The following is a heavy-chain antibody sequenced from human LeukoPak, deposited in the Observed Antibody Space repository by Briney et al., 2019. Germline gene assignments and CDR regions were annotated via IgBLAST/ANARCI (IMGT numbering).Heavy chain of an antibody. CDR2: IYYSGST. D-gene: IGHD2-21*02. CDR1: GGSISSYY. J-gene: IGHJ3*02. CDR3: ARLEVTLDAFDI. Sequence: SETLSLTCTVSGGSISSYYWSWTRQPPGKGLEWIGYIYYSGSTNYNPSLKSRVTISVDTSKNQFSLKLSSVTAADTAVYYCARLEVTLDAFDIWGQGTMVTVSS. V-gene: IGHV4-59*08.